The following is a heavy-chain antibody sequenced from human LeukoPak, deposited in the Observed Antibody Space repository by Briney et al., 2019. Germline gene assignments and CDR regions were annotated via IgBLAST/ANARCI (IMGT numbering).Heavy chain of an antibody. D-gene: IGHD4-11*01. J-gene: IGHJ4*02. V-gene: IGHV3-30*01. CDR2: ISYDGSNK. Sequence: PGRSLRLSCAASGFTFSSYAMHWVRQAPGKGLEWVAVISYDGSNKYYADSVKGRFTISRDNSKNTLYPQMNSLRAEDTAVYYCARGQDLTTVTNPDYWGQGTLVTVSS. CDR1: GFTFSSYA. CDR3: ARGQDLTTVTNPDY.